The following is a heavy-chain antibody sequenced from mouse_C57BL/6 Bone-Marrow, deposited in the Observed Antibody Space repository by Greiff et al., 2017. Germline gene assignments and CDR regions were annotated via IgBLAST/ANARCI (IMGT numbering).Heavy chain of an antibody. CDR1: GYAFTNYL. Sequence: QVQLQQSGAELVRPGTSVKVSCKASGYAFTNYLIEWVKQRPGQGLEWIGVINPGSGGTNYNEKFKGKATLTADKSSSTAYMQRSSLTSEDSAVYFCASGGYYGNRFDYWGQGTTLTVSS. J-gene: IGHJ2*01. V-gene: IGHV1-54*01. CDR2: INPGSGGT. CDR3: ASGGYYGNRFDY. D-gene: IGHD2-1*01.